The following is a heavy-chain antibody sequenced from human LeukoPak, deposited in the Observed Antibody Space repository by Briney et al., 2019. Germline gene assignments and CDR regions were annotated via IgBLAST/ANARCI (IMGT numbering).Heavy chain of an antibody. V-gene: IGHV4-61*08. CDR3: ARGGSGWVRGPYDAFDI. CDR2: IFYSGST. D-gene: IGHD6-19*01. J-gene: IGHJ3*02. Sequence: SENLSLTCTVSGGSINNGGYYWSWIRQPPGKGLEWIGYIFYSGSTNYNFSLKSRVTISVDTSKNQFSLKLSSVTAADTAVYYCARGGSGWVRGPYDAFDIWGQGTMVTVSS. CDR1: GGSINNGGYY.